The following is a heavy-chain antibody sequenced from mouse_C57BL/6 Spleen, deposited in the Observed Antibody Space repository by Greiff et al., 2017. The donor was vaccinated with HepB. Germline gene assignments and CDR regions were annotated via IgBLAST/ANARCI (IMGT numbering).Heavy chain of an antibody. D-gene: IGHD2-4*01. CDR3: ARPYDYDEDWYFDV. Sequence: VQVVESGAELARPGASVKLSCKASGYTFTSYGISWVKQRTGQGLEWIGEIYPRSGNTYYNEKFKGKATLTADKSSSTAYMELRSLTSEDSAVYFCARPYDYDEDWYFDVWGTGTTVTVSS. V-gene: IGHV1-81*01. CDR1: GYTFTSYG. J-gene: IGHJ1*03. CDR2: IYPRSGNT.